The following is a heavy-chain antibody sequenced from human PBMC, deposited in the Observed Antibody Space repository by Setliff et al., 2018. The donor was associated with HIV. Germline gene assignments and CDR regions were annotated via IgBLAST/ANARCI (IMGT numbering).Heavy chain of an antibody. CDR1: GDSISDYY. V-gene: IGHV4-4*07. Sequence: KASETLSLTCTVSGDSISDYYWSWIRQPAGKRLEWIGRISISGDTNYNPSLKSRATMSLDTSKNQFSLKLNSVTAADTAMYYCARDPTTGVDYWGQGTLVTVSS. D-gene: IGHD4-4*01. J-gene: IGHJ4*02. CDR2: ISISGDT. CDR3: ARDPTTGVDY.